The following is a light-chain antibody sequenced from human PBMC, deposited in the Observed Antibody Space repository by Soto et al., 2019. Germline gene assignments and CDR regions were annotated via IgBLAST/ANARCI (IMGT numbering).Light chain of an antibody. CDR3: QQSYNIPFT. J-gene: IGKJ3*01. V-gene: IGKV1-39*01. CDR2: GGS. Sequence: DIQMTQSPSSLAASVGERVTITCRASQNIHSFLNWYQQKPGKAPQVLIYGGSALQSGVPSRFSGSGSWTDFTLTISSLQPEDFASYFCQQSYNIPFTFGPGTRVDI. CDR1: QNIHSF.